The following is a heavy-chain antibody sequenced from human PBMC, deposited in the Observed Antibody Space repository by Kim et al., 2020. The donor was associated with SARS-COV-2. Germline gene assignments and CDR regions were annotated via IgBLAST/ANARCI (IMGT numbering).Heavy chain of an antibody. CDR3: ARCKKYSSSPNWFDP. J-gene: IGHJ5*02. CDR2: INHSGST. V-gene: IGHV4-34*01. D-gene: IGHD6-13*01. Sequence: SETLSLTCAVYGGSFSGYYWSWIRQPPGKGLEWIGEINHSGSTNYNPSLKSRVTISVDTSKNQFSLKLSSVTAADTAVYYCARCKKYSSSPNWFDPWGQGTLVTVSS. CDR1: GGSFSGYY.